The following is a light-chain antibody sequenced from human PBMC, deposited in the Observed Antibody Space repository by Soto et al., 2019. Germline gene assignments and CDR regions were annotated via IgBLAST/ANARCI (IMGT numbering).Light chain of an antibody. Sequence: EIVMRQSPATLSVSPGERATLSCRASQSVSSKLAWYQQRPGQAPRLLIFGASTRATGIPARFSGSGSGTEFTLTISSLQSEDFAVYYCQQYSSWLWTFGQGTKVDIK. CDR2: GAS. CDR1: QSVSSK. J-gene: IGKJ1*01. CDR3: QQYSSWLWT. V-gene: IGKV3-15*01.